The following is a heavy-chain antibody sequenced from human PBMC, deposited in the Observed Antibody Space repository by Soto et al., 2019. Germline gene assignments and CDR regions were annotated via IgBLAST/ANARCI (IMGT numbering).Heavy chain of an antibody. D-gene: IGHD3-3*01. CDR2: ISYSGNT. V-gene: IGHV4-31*03. CDR1: GGSVSSGAYY. CDR3: ARESEFWSGDQP. Sequence: QVQLQESGPGLVKPSQTLSLTCTVSGGSVSSGAYYWSWIRPHPGGGLEWIGYISYSGNTFYKPSLERRVSISVDTSKNQFSLKLTSVTAAYTAVYYCARESEFWSGDQPWGQGTLVIVSS. J-gene: IGHJ4*02.